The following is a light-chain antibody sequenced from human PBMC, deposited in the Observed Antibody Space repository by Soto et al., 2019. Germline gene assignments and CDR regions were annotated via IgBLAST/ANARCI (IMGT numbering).Light chain of an antibody. Sequence: EIVLTQSPGTLSVSPGERATLSCRASQSVSSKLAWYQQKPGQAPRLLFYGASTGATGIPARFSGSGSETEFTLSISSLQFYDFAGYYCQQYNIWPGTFGQGTMV. CDR3: QQYNIWPGT. V-gene: IGKV3-15*01. CDR1: QSVSSK. CDR2: GAS. J-gene: IGKJ1*01.